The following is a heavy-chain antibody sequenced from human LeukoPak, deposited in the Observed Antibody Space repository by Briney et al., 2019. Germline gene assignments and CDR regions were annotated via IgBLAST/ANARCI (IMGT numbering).Heavy chain of an antibody. CDR2: INTNTGNP. CDR3: ARSIAARSFDY. D-gene: IGHD6-6*01. V-gene: IGHV7-4-1*02. CDR1: GYTFTTYA. Sequence: ASVKVSCKASGYTFTTYAMNWVRQAPGQGLEWMGWINTNTGNPTYAQGFTGRFVLSLDTSVSTAYLRISSLKAEDTAMYYCARSIAARSFDYWGQGTLVTVSS. J-gene: IGHJ4*02.